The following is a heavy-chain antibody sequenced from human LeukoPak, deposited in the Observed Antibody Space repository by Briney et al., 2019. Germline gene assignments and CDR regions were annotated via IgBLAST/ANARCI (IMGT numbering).Heavy chain of an antibody. J-gene: IGHJ4*02. CDR2: ISGSGGST. CDR3: AKVVLITMVRGASDY. V-gene: IGHV3-23*01. D-gene: IGHD3-10*01. Sequence: GGSLRLSCAASGFTFRSYAMSWVRQAPGKGLEWVSAISGSGGSTYYADSVKGRFTISRDNSKNTLYLQMNSLRAEDTAVYYCAKVVLITMVRGASDYWGQGTLVTVSS. CDR1: GFTFRSYA.